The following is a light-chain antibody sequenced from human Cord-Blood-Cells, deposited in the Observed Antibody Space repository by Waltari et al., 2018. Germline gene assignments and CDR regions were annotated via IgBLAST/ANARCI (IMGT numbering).Light chain of an antibody. CDR2: EVS. V-gene: IGLV2-8*01. CDR3: SSYAGSNNWV. Sequence: QSALTQPPSASGSPGQSVTISCTGTSSDVGGYNYVSWYQQHPGKAPKRMIYEVSKRPSGVPDRFSGSKSGNTASLTVSGLQAEDEAEYYCSSYAGSNNWVFGGGTKLPVL. J-gene: IGLJ3*02. CDR1: SSDVGGYNY.